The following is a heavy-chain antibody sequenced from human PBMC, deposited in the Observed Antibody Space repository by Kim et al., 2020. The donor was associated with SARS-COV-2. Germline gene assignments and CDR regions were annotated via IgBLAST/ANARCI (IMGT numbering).Heavy chain of an antibody. CDR3: ARESLPHYYGSAGWFDP. J-gene: IGHJ5*02. Sequence: SETLSLTCTVSGGSISSYYWSWIRQPPGKGLEWIGYIYYSGSTNYNPSLKSRVTISVDTSKNQFSLKLSSVTAADTAVYYCARESLPHYYGSAGWFDPWGQGTLVTVSS. CDR1: GGSISSYY. D-gene: IGHD3-10*01. CDR2: IYYSGST. V-gene: IGHV4-59*01.